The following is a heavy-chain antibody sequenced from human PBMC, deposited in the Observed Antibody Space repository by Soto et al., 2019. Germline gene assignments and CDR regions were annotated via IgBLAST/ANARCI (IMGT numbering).Heavy chain of an antibody. CDR3: ARDNFWSGYPVDE. J-gene: IGHJ4*02. D-gene: IGHD3-3*01. V-gene: IGHV3-21*01. CDR1: GVPFSSYS. Sequence: GGPLILSRGASGVPFSSYSMNWIRTDRGKGLEWVSSISSSSSYIYYADSVKGRFTISRDNAKNSLYLQMNSLRAEDTAVYYCARDNFWSGYPVDEWGQGTLVTVSS. CDR2: ISSSSSYI.